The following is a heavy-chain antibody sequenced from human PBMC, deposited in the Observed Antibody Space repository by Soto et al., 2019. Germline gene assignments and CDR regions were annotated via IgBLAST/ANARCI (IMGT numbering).Heavy chain of an antibody. D-gene: IGHD5-12*01. CDR1: GFTFTDYY. V-gene: IGHV3-11*01. CDR2: ISVSGTTI. J-gene: IGHJ4*02. CDR3: AAGSRDGYNYVGY. Sequence: PGGSLRLSCAASGFTFTDYYMSWIRQAPGKGLEWVSYISVSGTTIYYADSVKGRFTISRDNAKNSLYLQMNSLRAEDTAVYYCAAGSRDGYNYVGYWGQGTLVTVSS.